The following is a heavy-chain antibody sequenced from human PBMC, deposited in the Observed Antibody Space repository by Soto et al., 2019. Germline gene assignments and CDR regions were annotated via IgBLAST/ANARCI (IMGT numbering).Heavy chain of an antibody. J-gene: IGHJ4*02. D-gene: IGHD2-8*01. CDR1: GSTFSSNA. CDR3: AKGTRYCTNGVCYTGYFDY. Sequence: EVQLLESGGGLVQPGGSLRLSCAASGSTFSSNARSWVRQAPGRGLEWVSAISGSGGSTYYADSVKGRFTISRDNSKNTLYLQMNSLRAEDTAVYYCAKGTRYCTNGVCYTGYFDYWGQGTLVTVSS. V-gene: IGHV3-23*01. CDR2: ISGSGGST.